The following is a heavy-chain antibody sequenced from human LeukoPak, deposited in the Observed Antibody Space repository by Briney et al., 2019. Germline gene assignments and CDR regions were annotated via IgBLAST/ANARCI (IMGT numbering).Heavy chain of an antibody. CDR3: ARGEMATNPDLYYFDY. V-gene: IGHV4-59*12. Sequence: PSETLSLTCTVSGGSISSYYWSWIRQPPGKGLEWIGYIHYSGSTNYNPSLRSRVTISVDTSKNQFSLKLSSVTAADTAVYYCARGEMATNPDLYYFDYWGQGTLVTVSS. D-gene: IGHD5-24*01. J-gene: IGHJ4*02. CDR1: GGSISSYY. CDR2: IHYSGST.